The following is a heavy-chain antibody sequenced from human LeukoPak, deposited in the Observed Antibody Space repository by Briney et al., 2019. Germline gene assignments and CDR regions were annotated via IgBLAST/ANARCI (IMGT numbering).Heavy chain of an antibody. J-gene: IGHJ6*02. CDR1: GGPISSYY. V-gene: IGHV4-59*01. CDR3: ARNDYYYHDMDV. Sequence: SETLSLTCTVSGGPISSYYWSWIRQPPGKGLEWIGYIYYSGRTNYNPSLKSRVTISVDTSKNQFSLKLSSVTAADTAVYYCARNDYYYHDMDVWGQGTTVTVSS. CDR2: IYYSGRT.